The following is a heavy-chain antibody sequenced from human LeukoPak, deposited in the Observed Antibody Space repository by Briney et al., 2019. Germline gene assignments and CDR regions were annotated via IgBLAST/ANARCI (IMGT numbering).Heavy chain of an antibody. CDR3: ARGQGNSSGPERWFDP. D-gene: IGHD6-19*01. J-gene: IGHJ5*02. Sequence: SETLSLTCAVYGGSFSGYYWSWIRQPPGKGLEWIGEINHSGSTNYNPSLKSRATISVDTSKNQFSLKLSSVTAADTAVYYCARGQGNSSGPERWFDPWGQGTLVTVSS. V-gene: IGHV4-34*01. CDR2: INHSGST. CDR1: GGSFSGYY.